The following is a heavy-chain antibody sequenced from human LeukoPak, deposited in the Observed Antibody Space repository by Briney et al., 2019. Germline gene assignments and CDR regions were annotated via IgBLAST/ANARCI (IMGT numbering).Heavy chain of an antibody. CDR2: IYSGGRT. Sequence: GGSLRLSCAASGFIVSTNYMSWVRQAPGKGLEWVSVIYSGGRTYYADSVKGRFTISRDNSKSTLYLQMNSLRAEDTAVYYSARDHPPGDYWGRGTLVTVSS. CDR3: ARDHPPGDY. J-gene: IGHJ4*02. V-gene: IGHV3-53*01. CDR1: GFIVSTNY.